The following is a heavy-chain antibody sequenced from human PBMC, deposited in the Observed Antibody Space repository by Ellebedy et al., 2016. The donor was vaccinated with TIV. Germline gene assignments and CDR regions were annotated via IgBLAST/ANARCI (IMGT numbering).Heavy chain of an antibody. Sequence: AASVKVSCKVSGYTLTELSMHWVRQAPGKGREWMGGFDPEDGETIYAQKFQGRVTMAEDTSTDTAYMELSSLRSEDTDVYYCATAPGIVGATRYYYGMDVWGQGTTVTVSS. CDR3: ATAPGIVGATRYYYGMDV. J-gene: IGHJ6*02. V-gene: IGHV1-24*01. D-gene: IGHD1-26*01. CDR1: GYTLTELS. CDR2: FDPEDGET.